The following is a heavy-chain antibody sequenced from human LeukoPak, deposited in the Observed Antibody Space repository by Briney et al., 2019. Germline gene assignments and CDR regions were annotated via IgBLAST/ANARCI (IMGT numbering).Heavy chain of an antibody. D-gene: IGHD3-9*01. CDR3: ARERENYDILTGYYNIDY. J-gene: IGHJ4*02. Sequence: SVKVSCKASGGTFSSYAISWVRQAPGQGLEWMGRIIPILGIANYAQEFQGRVTITADKSTSTAYMELSSLRSEDTAVYYCARERENYDILTGYYNIDYWGQGTLVTVSS. CDR1: GGTFSSYA. CDR2: IIPILGIA. V-gene: IGHV1-69*04.